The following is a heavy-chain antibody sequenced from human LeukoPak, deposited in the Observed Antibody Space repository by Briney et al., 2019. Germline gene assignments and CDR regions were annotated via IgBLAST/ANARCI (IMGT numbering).Heavy chain of an antibody. J-gene: IGHJ5*02. Sequence: QTLSLTCAISGDSVSSNSAAWSWIRQSPSRGLEWLGRTYYRSKWYTDYAVSVKSRITINPDTSKNQFSLQLNPVTPEDTAVYYCARISIAAAGPWGQGTLVTVSS. V-gene: IGHV6-1*01. D-gene: IGHD6-13*01. CDR1: GDSVSSNSAA. CDR3: ARISIAAAGP. CDR2: TYYRSKWYT.